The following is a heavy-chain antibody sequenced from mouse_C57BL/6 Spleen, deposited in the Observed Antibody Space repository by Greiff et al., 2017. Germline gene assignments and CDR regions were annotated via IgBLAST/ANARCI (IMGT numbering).Heavy chain of an antibody. J-gene: IGHJ2*01. CDR2: IRSKSSNDAS. Sequence: EVQVVESGGGLVQPKGSLKLSCAASGFTFNTYAMHWVRQAPGKGLEWVACIRSKSSNDASYYADSVKARFAISRDVSHSMLYLQMSNLRTEDTAVYCCVRERLDGDDGDGTFDYWGQGTTLTVSS. CDR1: GFTFNTYA. D-gene: IGHD2-2*01. CDR3: VRERLDGDDGDGTFDY. V-gene: IGHV10-3*01.